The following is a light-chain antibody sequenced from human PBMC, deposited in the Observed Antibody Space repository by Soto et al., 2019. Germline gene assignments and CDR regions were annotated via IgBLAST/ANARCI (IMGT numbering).Light chain of an antibody. CDR1: SSNIGNNY. CDR2: ENH. CDR3: ATWDTSLSAGV. Sequence: QSVLTQPPSVSAAPGQKVTISCSGSSSNIGNNYVSWYQQLPGTAPKFLIYENHKRPSEIPDRFSGSKSGTSATLGISGLQTGDEADYFCATWDTSLSAGVFGGATKLTVL. J-gene: IGLJ3*02. V-gene: IGLV1-51*02.